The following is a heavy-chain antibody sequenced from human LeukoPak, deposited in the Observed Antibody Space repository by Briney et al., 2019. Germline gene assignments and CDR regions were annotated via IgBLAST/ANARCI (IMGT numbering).Heavy chain of an antibody. J-gene: IGHJ4*02. CDR3: VRIYYDSSGYYLTDYYFDS. V-gene: IGHV4-39*01. CDR2: THYSGIT. CDR1: GDSISSSSFH. Sequence: PSETLSLSCTVSGDSISSSSFHWGWIRQPPGRGLEWVARTHYSGITYYSPSLKSRVTVSVDTSRNRFSLQLSSVTAADTAVYYCVRIYYDSSGYYLTDYYFDSWGQGTLVTVSS. D-gene: IGHD3-22*01.